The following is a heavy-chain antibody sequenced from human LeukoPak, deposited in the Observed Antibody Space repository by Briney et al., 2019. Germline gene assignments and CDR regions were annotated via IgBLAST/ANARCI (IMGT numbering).Heavy chain of an antibody. Sequence: GGSLRLSCAASGFTFSSYWMSWVRQAPGKGLEWVANIKQDGSEKYYVDSVKGRFTISRDNAKNSLYLQMNSPRAEDTAVYYCARLIAAAGSYYYYGMDVWGQGTTVTVSS. CDR3: ARLIAAAGSYYYYGMDV. D-gene: IGHD6-13*01. J-gene: IGHJ6*02. V-gene: IGHV3-7*01. CDR2: IKQDGSEK. CDR1: GFTFSSYW.